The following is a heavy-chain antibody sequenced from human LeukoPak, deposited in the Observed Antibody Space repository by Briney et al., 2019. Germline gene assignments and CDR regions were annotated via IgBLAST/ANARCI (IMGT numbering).Heavy chain of an antibody. CDR3: TTAFSIGY. CDR2: IYSGGSR. CDR1: GFTVSSDY. J-gene: IGHJ4*02. D-gene: IGHD2/OR15-2a*01. Sequence: GGSLRLSCAVSGFTVSSDYMRWVRQAPGKGLEWVSVIYSGGSRDYGDFVKGRFIISRDNSKNTLYLQMNSLKTEDTAVYYCTTAFSIGYWGQGTLVTVSS. V-gene: IGHV3-53*01.